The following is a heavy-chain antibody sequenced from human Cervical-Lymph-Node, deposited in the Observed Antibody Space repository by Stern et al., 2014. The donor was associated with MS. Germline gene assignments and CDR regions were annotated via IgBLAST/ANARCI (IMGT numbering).Heavy chain of an antibody. D-gene: IGHD3-10*01. CDR3: ARQNMVRGVTELDF. CDR2: INPSTGST. V-gene: IGHV1-46*01. J-gene: IGHJ4*02. CDR1: GYTFRIYY. Sequence: QVQLVQSGTEVKKSGASVRVSCKASGYTFRIYYMHWVRQAPGQGLEWLGIINPSTGSTTYAQKFQDRVTMTNDTSTSTVYLEMSSLMSEDTAVYYCARQNMVRGVTELDFWGQGTLVTVSS.